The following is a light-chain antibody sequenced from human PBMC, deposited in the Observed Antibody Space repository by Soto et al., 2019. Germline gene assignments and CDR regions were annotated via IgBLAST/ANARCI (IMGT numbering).Light chain of an antibody. J-gene: IGKJ1*01. CDR1: QSISKW. CDR2: DAS. CDR3: QQYSTFPRT. Sequence: MTQSPSTLSASLGDSVVITGRARQSISKWLAWYQQKPGKAPKFLIYDASTLESGVPSRFSGSGSGTEFTLTISSLQPEDFATFYCQQYSTFPRTFGQGTKVDIK. V-gene: IGKV1-5*01.